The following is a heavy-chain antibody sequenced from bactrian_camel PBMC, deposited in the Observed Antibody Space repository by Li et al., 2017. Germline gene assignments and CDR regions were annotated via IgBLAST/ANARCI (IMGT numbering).Heavy chain of an antibody. V-gene: IGHV3S26*01. J-gene: IGHJ4*01. CDR2: IDSDGST. CDR3: AADIGDCWNPYNNY. CDR1: GYTYSSYC. Sequence: HVQLVESGGGSVQAGGSLRLSCAASGYTYSSYCMGWFRQAPGKEREGVAVIDSDGSTSYTDPVKGRFTISKDNAKITLYLQMNSLKPEDTAMYYCAADIGDCWNPYNNYWGQGTQVTVS. D-gene: IGHD1*01.